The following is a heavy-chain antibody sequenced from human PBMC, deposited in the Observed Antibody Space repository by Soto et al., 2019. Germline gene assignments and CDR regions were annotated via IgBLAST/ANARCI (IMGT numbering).Heavy chain of an antibody. Sequence: SETLSLTCTVSRGSISSANHYWSWIRQHTGKGLEWIGYIYYRGSTHYNPSLKSRVTISVDTSRNQFSLKLSSVAAADTAVYYCARTPDCGTDCVNFDYWGRGTLVTVSS. CDR1: RGSISSANHY. CDR2: IYYRGST. J-gene: IGHJ4*02. V-gene: IGHV4-31*03. CDR3: ARTPDCGTDCVNFDY. D-gene: IGHD2-21*02.